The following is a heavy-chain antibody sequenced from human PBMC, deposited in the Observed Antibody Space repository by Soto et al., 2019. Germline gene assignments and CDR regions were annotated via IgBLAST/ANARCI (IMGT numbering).Heavy chain of an antibody. CDR2: VYRSGAA. V-gene: IGHV4-38-2*02. J-gene: IGHJ6*02. CDR3: ARNFGYSSSDGMDV. Sequence: SETLSLTCTVSGYSISTGYYWAWVRQSPGKVLEWIGSVYRSGAAYYSPTLKSRVTISVETSKNQFSLKLKSVTAVDAAVYYCARNFGYSSSDGMDVWGQGTTVTVSS. D-gene: IGHD6-6*01. CDR1: GYSISTGYY.